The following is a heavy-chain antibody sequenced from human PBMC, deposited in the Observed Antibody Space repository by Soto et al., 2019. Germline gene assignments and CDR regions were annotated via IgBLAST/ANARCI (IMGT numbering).Heavy chain of an antibody. CDR2: IFYTGTT. Sequence: SETLSLTCNVSGGSISSGGFYWSWVRQHPGEGLEWIGYIFYTGTTYYSPSLKSRVTISVDTSEKQFYLKLNSVTAADTAVYYCARDAYSSSGYYYHGMDVWGQGTTVTVSS. V-gene: IGHV4-31*03. D-gene: IGHD6-6*01. CDR1: GGSISSGGFY. CDR3: ARDAYSSSGYYYHGMDV. J-gene: IGHJ6*02.